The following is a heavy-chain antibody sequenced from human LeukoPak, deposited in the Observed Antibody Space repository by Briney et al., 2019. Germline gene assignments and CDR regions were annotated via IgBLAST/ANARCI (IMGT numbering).Heavy chain of an antibody. CDR2: VYRSGTT. V-gene: IGHV4-38-2*01. D-gene: IGHD6-25*01. J-gene: IGHJ3*02. CDR3: ARMSGNAFDI. CDR1: GYSISSGYY. Sequence: PSETLSLTCAVSGYSISSGYYWGWIRQPPGKGLEWIGSVYRSGTTYYNPSLKSRVTISMDTSTNQFSLKLSSVTAADTAVYYCARMSGNAFDIWGQGRMVTVSS.